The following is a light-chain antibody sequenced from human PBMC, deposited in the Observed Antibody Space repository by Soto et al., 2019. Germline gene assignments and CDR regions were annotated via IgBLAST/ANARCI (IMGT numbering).Light chain of an antibody. CDR3: HQRYNWPRVT. CDR2: GVS. CDR1: QSVAGN. V-gene: IGKV3-15*01. Sequence: EIVMTQSPATLSVSPGETATLSCRASQSVAGNLAWYQQKPGQPPRLLIYGVSTRATGVPARFSGSGSGTDFTLTISRLEPEDFAVYFCHQRYNWPRVTFGQGTRLEIK. J-gene: IGKJ5*01.